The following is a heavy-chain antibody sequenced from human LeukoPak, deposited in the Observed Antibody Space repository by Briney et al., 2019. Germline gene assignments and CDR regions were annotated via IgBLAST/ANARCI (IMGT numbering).Heavy chain of an antibody. CDR2: IYYSGST. V-gene: IGHV4-59*01. J-gene: IGHJ6*02. D-gene: IGHD3-3*01. CDR3: ARGEGYYDFWSGYYTEGGYYYGMDV. Sequence: SETLSLTCTVSGGSISSYSWSWIRQPPGKGLEWIGYIYYSGSTNYNPSLKSRVTISVDTSKNQFSLKLSSVTAADTAVYYCARGEGYYDFWSGYYTEGGYYYGMDVWGQGTTVTVSS. CDR1: GGSISSYS.